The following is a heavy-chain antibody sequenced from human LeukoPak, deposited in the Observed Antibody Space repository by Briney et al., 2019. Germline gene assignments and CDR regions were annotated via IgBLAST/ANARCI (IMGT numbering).Heavy chain of an antibody. CDR1: XXXVSNSLXY. CDR2: IYYNGYT. CDR3: ARVLRAASWRSYDY. J-gene: IGHJ4*02. Sequence: XLXLXXXVSXXXVSNSLXYWSWIRQPPGKGLEWIGYIYYNGYTNYNPSLKSRVIISIDTSSNQFSLRLNSMTAADTAVYCARVLRAASWRSYDYWGQGSLVTVSS. D-gene: IGHD5-18*01. V-gene: IGHV4-61*01.